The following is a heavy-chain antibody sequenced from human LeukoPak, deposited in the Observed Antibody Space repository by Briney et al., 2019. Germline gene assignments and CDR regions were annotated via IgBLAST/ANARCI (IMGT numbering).Heavy chain of an antibody. D-gene: IGHD4-17*01. CDR3: AKATVSFILDSFDI. V-gene: IGHV3-9*03. CDR2: ITWNSGIM. J-gene: IGHJ3*02. Sequence: PGKSLRLSCAASGFTFYGYAMHWVRQAPGKGLEWVSDITWNSGIMAYADSVKGRFTISRDNAKNSLYLQMNSLRPEDMALYYCAKATVSFILDSFDIWGRGTLVTVSS. CDR1: GFTFYGYA.